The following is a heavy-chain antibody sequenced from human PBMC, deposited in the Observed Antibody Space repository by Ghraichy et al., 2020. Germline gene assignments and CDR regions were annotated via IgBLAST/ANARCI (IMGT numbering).Heavy chain of an antibody. J-gene: IGHJ3*02. CDR1: GGTFSSYA. D-gene: IGHD3-22*01. V-gene: IGHV1-69*04. CDR2: IIPILGIA. CDR3: ASEIYYYDSSGYQIRRFHALEI. Sequence: SVKVSCKASGGTFSSYAISWVRQAPGQGLEWMGRIIPILGIANYAQKFQGRVTITADKSTSTAYMELSSLRSEDTAVYYCASEIYYYDSSGYQIRRFHALEIWGQGTMVTVSS.